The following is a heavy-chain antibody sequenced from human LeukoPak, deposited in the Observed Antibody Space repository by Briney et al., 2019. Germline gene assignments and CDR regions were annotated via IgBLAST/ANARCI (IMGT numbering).Heavy chain of an antibody. CDR1: GFTFSADW. J-gene: IGHJ4*02. CDR3: TTDLVVTASIDY. D-gene: IGHD3-22*01. V-gene: IGHV3-15*01. Sequence: GGSLRLSCAPSGFTFSADWMSWVRQAPGKGLEWVGRIKSKTDGGTTDYAAPVKGRFTIPRDDSKNTLYLQMNSLKTEDTAVYYCTTDLVVTASIDYWGQGTLVTVSS. CDR2: IKSKTDGGTT.